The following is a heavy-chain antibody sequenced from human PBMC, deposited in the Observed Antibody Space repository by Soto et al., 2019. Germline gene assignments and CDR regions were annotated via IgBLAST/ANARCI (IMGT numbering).Heavy chain of an antibody. CDR1: GGTFSSYA. CDR2: IIPIFGTA. V-gene: IGHV1-69*01. CDR3: ARDRSGYGYGRVVYYSYGMDV. D-gene: IGHD5-18*01. Sequence: QVQLVQSGAEVKKPGSSVKVSCKASGGTFSSYAISWVRQAPGQGLEWMGGIIPIFGTANYAQKFQGRVTISADESTSTAYMELSSLRSEDTAVYYCARDRSGYGYGRVVYYSYGMDVWGQWTTVTVSS. J-gene: IGHJ6*02.